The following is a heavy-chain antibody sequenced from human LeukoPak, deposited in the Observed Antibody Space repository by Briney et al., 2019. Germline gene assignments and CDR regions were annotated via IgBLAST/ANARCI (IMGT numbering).Heavy chain of an antibody. CDR1: GYTFTSYG. V-gene: IGHV1-18*01. CDR2: ISAYNGNT. J-gene: IGHJ3*02. D-gene: IGHD6-13*01. CDR3: ARGRGDSSHHAFDI. Sequence: GESLKISCKASGYTFTSYGISWVRQAPGQGLEWMGWISAYNGNTNYAQKLQGRVTMTTDTSTSTAYMELRSLRSDDTAVYYCARGRGDSSHHAFDIWGQGTMVTVSS.